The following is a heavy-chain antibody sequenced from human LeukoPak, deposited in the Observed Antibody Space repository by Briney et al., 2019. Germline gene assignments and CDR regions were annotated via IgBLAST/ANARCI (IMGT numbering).Heavy chain of an antibody. CDR1: GVSISSYY. D-gene: IGHD3-10*01. Sequence: SETLSLTCSVSGVSISSYYWSWIRQSPGKGLEWIGYISYSGGTNYNPSLKSRVTISLDTSKNQFSLQLSSVTAADTAVYYCVRGERLGGDYWGHGTLVTASS. CDR3: VRGERLGGDY. V-gene: IGHV4-59*01. CDR2: ISYSGGT. J-gene: IGHJ4*01.